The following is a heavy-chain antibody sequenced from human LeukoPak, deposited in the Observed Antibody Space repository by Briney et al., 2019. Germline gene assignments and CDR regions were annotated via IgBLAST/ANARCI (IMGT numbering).Heavy chain of an antibody. J-gene: IGHJ4*02. V-gene: IGHV3-9*01. CDR2: ISWNSGSI. CDR1: GFTFDDYA. Sequence: PGRSLRLSCAASGFTFDDYAMHWVRQAPGKGLEGVSGISWNSGSIGYADAVKGRFTISRDNAQNSLYLQMNSLRAEDTAFYYCSKGLHYYDSGGPYDYWGQGTLVTVSS. CDR3: SKGLHYYDSGGPYDY. D-gene: IGHD3-22*01.